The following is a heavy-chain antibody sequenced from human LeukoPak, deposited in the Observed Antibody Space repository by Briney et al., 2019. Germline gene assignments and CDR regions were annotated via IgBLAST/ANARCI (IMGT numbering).Heavy chain of an antibody. J-gene: IGHJ4*02. D-gene: IGHD2-2*01. CDR2: IYPGDSDT. Sequence: GESLKISCKGSGSTFPSYWIGWVRQMPGKGLEWMGIIYPGDSDTRYSPSFQGQVTISADKSITTAYLQWSSLKASDTAMYYCAKIDRTYCSRSSCYALDYWGQGTLVTVSS. CDR3: AKIDRTYCSRSSCYALDY. V-gene: IGHV5-51*01. CDR1: GSTFPSYW.